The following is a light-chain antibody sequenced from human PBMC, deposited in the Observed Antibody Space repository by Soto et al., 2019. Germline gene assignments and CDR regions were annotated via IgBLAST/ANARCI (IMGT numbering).Light chain of an antibody. Sequence: DIQMTQSPSALSASVGDRVMITCRASQSISSSLAWYQQKPGKAPKLLIYDASSLERGVPPRFSGSASGTEFTLTISSLQPDDFATYYCQQYNGYSRTFGEGTKVELK. CDR2: DAS. CDR1: QSISSS. J-gene: IGKJ1*01. V-gene: IGKV1-5*01. CDR3: QQYNGYSRT.